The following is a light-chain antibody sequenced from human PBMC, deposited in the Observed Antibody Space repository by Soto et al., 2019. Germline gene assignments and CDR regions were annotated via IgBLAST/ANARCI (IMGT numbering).Light chain of an antibody. J-gene: IGLJ3*02. CDR3: ESWYVSMNVLV. Sequence: QLVLTQPPSVSGTPGQRVNMSCSGSSSNIGSKSVSWYQHLPQTAPKLLFCSNNHRPSGATGRFSGSKSGTSASLAISGLQSDDETQYYCESWYVSMNVLVFGGGTKLTVL. CDR2: SNN. V-gene: IGLV1-44*01. CDR1: SSNIGSKS.